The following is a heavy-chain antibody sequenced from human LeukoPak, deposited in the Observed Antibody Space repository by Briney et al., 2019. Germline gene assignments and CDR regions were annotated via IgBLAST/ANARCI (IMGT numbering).Heavy chain of an antibody. CDR3: ARDIVTVNPSYPNYYYYYGMDV. Sequence: GGSLRLSCAASGFTFSNYAMTWVRQAPGKGLEWVSTISGSGDNTYYADSVKGRFTISRDNSKNTLYLQMNSLRAEDTAVYYCARDIVTVNPSYPNYYYYYGMDVWGQGTTVTVSS. V-gene: IGHV3-23*01. D-gene: IGHD2-15*01. CDR1: GFTFSNYA. J-gene: IGHJ6*02. CDR2: ISGSGDNT.